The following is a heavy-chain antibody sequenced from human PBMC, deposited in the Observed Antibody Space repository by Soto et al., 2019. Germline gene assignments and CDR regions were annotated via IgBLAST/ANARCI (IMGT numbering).Heavy chain of an antibody. CDR1: GGSISNFY. V-gene: IGHV4-59*01. D-gene: IGHD3-10*01. Sequence: SETLSLTCTVSGGSISNFYWSWIRRHPGKGLEWIGHIYYSGSTNYNPSLKSRVTISVDTSRNQVSLKLNSVTAADTAVYYCAREGSYYSSESWGKGTLV. CDR3: AREGSYYSSES. J-gene: IGHJ1*01. CDR2: IYYSGST.